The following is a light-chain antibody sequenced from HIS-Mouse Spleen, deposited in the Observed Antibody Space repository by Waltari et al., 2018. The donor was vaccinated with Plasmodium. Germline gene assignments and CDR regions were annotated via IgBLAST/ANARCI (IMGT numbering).Light chain of an antibody. CDR2: PDS. CDR3: QAWDSSTDYV. V-gene: IGLV3-1*01. J-gene: IGLJ1*01. Sequence: SYELTPPPSVSVSPGQTASITSSVDELGDEYACWYQQKPGQSPVLVIYPDSNPPPGIPERFSGSNSGNTATLTISGTQAMDEADYYCQAWDSSTDYVFGTGTKVTVL. CDR1: ELGDEY.